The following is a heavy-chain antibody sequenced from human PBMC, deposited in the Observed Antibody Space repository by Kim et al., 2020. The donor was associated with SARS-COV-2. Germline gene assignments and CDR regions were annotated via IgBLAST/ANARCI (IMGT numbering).Heavy chain of an antibody. Sequence: NPSLESRVPISGDASTNQFSLTLSSVTAADTAVYYCARLPRGVIYGYFDFWGQGKLVTVSS. CDR3: ARLPRGVIYGYFDF. J-gene: IGHJ4*02. V-gene: IGHV4-61*07. D-gene: IGHD3-10*01.